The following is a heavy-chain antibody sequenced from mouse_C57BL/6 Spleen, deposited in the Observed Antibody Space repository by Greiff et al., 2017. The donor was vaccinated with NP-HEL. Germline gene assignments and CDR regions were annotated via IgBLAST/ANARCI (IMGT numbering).Heavy chain of an antibody. Sequence: VQLQQSGPELVKPGASVKISCKASGYTFTDSYINWVQQRPGQGLEWIGWIYPGSGNTKYNEPFKGQATLTVDTSSSTAYMQLSSLTSDDSAVYFFARNYDYDWWYFDGWGTGTTVTVSS. CDR1: GYTFTDSY. V-gene: IGHV1-84*01. CDR3: ARNYDYDWWYFDG. D-gene: IGHD2-4*01. CDR2: IYPGSGNT. J-gene: IGHJ1*03.